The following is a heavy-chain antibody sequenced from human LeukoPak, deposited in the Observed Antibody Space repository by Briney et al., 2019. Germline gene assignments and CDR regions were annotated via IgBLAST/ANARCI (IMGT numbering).Heavy chain of an antibody. CDR3: AKDRDIVVVPAALFDY. CDR1: GFTFSIYA. V-gene: IGHV3-23*01. D-gene: IGHD2-2*01. CDR2: ISGSGGST. J-gene: IGHJ4*02. Sequence: GGSLRLSCAASGFTFSIYAVSWVRQAPGKGLEWVSAISGSGGSTYYADSVKGRFTISRDNSKNTLYLQMNSLRAEDTAVYYCAKDRDIVVVPAALFDYWGQGTLGTVSS.